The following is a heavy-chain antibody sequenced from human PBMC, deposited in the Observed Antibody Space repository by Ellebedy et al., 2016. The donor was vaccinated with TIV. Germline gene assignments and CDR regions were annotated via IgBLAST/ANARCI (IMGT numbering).Heavy chain of an antibody. D-gene: IGHD2-2*01. J-gene: IGHJ4*02. V-gene: IGHV3-23*01. CDR1: GFPFSRDA. Sequence: GESLKISCAASGFPFSRDAMTWVRQAPGQGLEWITAISGSGGSTYYAESVPGRFTISRDNSKNTLYLQMNSLRAEDTAVNYCVRGQSSGVGDPDWGQGTRVTVSS. CDR2: ISGSGGST. CDR3: VRGQSSGVGDPD.